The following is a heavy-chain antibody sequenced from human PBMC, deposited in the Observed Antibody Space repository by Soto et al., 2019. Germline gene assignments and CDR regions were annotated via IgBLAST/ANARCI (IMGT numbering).Heavy chain of an antibody. CDR1: GYSFTSYG. V-gene: IGHV1-18*01. CDR2: VSAYNGNT. CDR3: ARDWETWTLAVAGP. D-gene: IGHD6-19*01. J-gene: IGHJ5*02. Sequence: QGHLVQSGAEVKKPGASVTVSCEASGYSFTSYGISWVRQAPGQGLEWMGWVSAYNGNTKYSQKFQGRVTMTTGTSTRTAYMELRSLRSDDTAVYYCARDWETWTLAVAGPWGQGTLVTVSS.